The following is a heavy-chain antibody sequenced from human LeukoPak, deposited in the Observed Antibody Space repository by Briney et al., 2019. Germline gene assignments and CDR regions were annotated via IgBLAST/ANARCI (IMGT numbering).Heavy chain of an antibody. CDR1: GYTFTGYY. CDR2: FDPEDGET. V-gene: IGHV1-24*01. D-gene: IGHD4-17*01. J-gene: IGHJ4*02. Sequence: ASVKVSCKASGYTFTGYYMHWVRQAPGKGLEWMGGFDPEDGETIYAQKFQGRVTMTEDTSTDTAYMELSSLRSEDTAVYYCATDKSYGDLDYWGQGTLVTVSS. CDR3: ATDKSYGDLDY.